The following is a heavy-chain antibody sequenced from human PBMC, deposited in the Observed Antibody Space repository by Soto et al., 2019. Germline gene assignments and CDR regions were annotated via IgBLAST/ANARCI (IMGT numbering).Heavy chain of an antibody. CDR2: IYYSGST. V-gene: IGHV4-59*01. CDR3: TRVGGYYGDYPNFDY. J-gene: IGHJ4*02. Sequence: PSEPLSLTCTVSGGSISGYYWSWIRQPPGKQLQWIGNIYYSGSTNYNPSLKGRVTISVVSSKNQVSLKLSSVTAADTAVYYCTRVGGYYGDYPNFDYWGQGTLVTVSS. CDR1: GGSISGYY. D-gene: IGHD4-17*01.